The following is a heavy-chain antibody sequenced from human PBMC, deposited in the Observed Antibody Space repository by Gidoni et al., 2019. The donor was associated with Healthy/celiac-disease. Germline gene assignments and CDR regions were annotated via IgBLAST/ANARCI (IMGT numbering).Heavy chain of an antibody. CDR2: ISSSSSTI. CDR1: GFTFSSYS. Sequence: EVQLVESGGGLVQPGGSLRLSCAASGFTFSSYSMNWVRQAPGKGLEWVSYISSSSSTIYYADSVKGRFTISRDNAKSSLYLQMNSLRAEDTAVYYCARAPSYCSGGSCYWGVDYWGQGTLVTVSS. CDR3: ARAPSYCSGGSCYWGVDY. J-gene: IGHJ4*02. V-gene: IGHV3-48*01. D-gene: IGHD2-15*01.